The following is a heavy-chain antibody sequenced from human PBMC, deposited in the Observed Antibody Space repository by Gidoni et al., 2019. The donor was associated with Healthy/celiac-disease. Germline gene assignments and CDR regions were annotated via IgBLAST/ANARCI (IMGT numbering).Heavy chain of an antibody. V-gene: IGHV4-39*07. Sequence: QLQLQESGPGLVKPSETLSLPCTVSGGSISSSSYYWGWIRQPPGKGLEWIGSIYYSGSTYYNPSLKSRVTISVDTSKNQFSLKLSSVTAADTAVYYCARDQYYDFWSGYSYYYYGMDVWGQGTTVTVSS. CDR2: IYYSGST. D-gene: IGHD3-3*01. CDR3: ARDQYYDFWSGYSYYYYGMDV. J-gene: IGHJ6*02. CDR1: GGSISSSSYY.